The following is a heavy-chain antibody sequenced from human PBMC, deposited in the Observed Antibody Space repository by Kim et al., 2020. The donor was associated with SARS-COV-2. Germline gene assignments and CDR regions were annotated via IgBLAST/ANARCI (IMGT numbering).Heavy chain of an antibody. D-gene: IGHD2-21*02. J-gene: IGHJ5*02. CDR1: GFTFSNYG. V-gene: IGHV3-33*05. Sequence: GGSLRLSCAASGFTFSNYGMHWVRQAPGKGLEWVAVISHDGSKIYYGDSVKGRFTISRDNSKNALYLQMNSLRAEDTAVYYCARSVVITGMIEGGRGTNSFDPWGQGTLVTVSS. CDR2: ISHDGSKI. CDR3: ARSVVITGMIEGGRGTNSFDP.